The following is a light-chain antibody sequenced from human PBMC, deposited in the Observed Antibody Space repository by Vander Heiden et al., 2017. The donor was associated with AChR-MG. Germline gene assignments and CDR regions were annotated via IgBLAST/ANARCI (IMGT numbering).Light chain of an antibody. CDR2: DVS. J-gene: IGLJ2*01. Sequence: QSALTQPRSVSGSPGQSVTISCTGTSSDVGGYNYVSWYQQHPGKAPKLMIYDVSKRPSGVPDRFSGSKSANTASLTISGLQADDEADYYCCSYAGSYTWLFGGGTKLTVL. V-gene: IGLV2-11*01. CDR1: SSDVGGYNY. CDR3: CSYAGSYTWL.